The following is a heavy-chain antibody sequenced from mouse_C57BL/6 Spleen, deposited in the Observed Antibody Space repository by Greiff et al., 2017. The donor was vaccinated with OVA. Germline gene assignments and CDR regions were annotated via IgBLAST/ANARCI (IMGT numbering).Heavy chain of an antibody. CDR2: IDPSDSYT. V-gene: IGHV1-69*01. J-gene: IGHJ4*01. CDR1: GYTFTSYW. CDR3: ARTYGNYAMDY. D-gene: IGHD2-1*01. Sequence: QVQLQQPGAELVMPGASVKLSCKASGYTFTSYWMHWVKQRPGQDLEWIGEIDPSDSYTNYNQKFKGKSTLTVDKSSSTAYMQLSSLTSEDSAVYYCARTYGNYAMDYWGQGTSVTVSS.